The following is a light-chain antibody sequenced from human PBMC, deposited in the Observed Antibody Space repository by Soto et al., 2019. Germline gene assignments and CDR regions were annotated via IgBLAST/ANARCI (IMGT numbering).Light chain of an antibody. J-gene: IGLJ1*01. CDR2: EVS. V-gene: IGLV2-14*01. CDR1: SSDVGGYNY. Sequence: QSALTQPASVSGSPGQSITISCTGTSSDVGGYNYISWYQQHPGKAPKFIIYEVSNRPSGISNRFSGSKSGNTASLTISGLQAEDEADYYCSSYTSSNTYVLGSGTKVTV. CDR3: SSYTSSNTYV.